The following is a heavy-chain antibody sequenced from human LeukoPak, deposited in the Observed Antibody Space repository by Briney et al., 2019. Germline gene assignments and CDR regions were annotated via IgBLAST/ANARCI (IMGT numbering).Heavy chain of an antibody. CDR2: IRYDGSNK. CDR1: GFTFSSYG. Sequence: PGGSLRLSCAASGFTFSSYGMHWVRQAPGKGLEWVAFIRYDGSNKYYADSVKGRFTISRDNSKNTLYLQMNSLRAEDTAVYYCAKDPQKWESYFDYWGQGTLVTVSP. D-gene: IGHD1-26*01. CDR3: AKDPQKWESYFDY. V-gene: IGHV3-30*02. J-gene: IGHJ4*02.